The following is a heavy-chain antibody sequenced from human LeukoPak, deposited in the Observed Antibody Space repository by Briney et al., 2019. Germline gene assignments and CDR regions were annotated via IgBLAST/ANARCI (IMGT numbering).Heavy chain of an antibody. CDR1: GYTFTSYD. D-gene: IGHD1-26*01. V-gene: IGHV1-8*01. CDR3: ARGLVGYSYSDY. J-gene: IGHJ4*03. Sequence: GASVKVSCKASGYTFTSYDINWVQQATGQGLEWMGWMNPNSGNTGYAQKFQGRVTITRNTSISTAYMELSSLRSEDTAVYYCARGLVGYSYSDYWGQGTLVTVSS. CDR2: MNPNSGNT.